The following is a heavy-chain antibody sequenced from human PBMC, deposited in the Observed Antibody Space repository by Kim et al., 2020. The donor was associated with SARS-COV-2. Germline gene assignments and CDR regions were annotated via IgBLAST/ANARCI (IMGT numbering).Heavy chain of an antibody. J-gene: IGHJ4*02. Sequence: GGSLRLSCAASGFTFDDYAMHWVRQAPGKGLEWVSGISWNSGSIGYADSVKGRFTISRDNAKNSLYLQMNSLRAEDTALYYCAKDEEKWLVDGSPGYWGQGTLVTVSS. CDR3: AKDEEKWLVDGSPGY. V-gene: IGHV3-9*01. D-gene: IGHD6-19*01. CDR1: GFTFDDYA. CDR2: ISWNSGSI.